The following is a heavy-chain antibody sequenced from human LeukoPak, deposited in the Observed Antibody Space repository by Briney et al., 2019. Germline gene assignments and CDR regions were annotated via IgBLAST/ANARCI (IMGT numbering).Heavy chain of an antibody. V-gene: IGHV4-59*01. CDR3: ARDRGPGSDYDFWSGGSYYGMDV. D-gene: IGHD3-3*01. J-gene: IGHJ6*02. CDR2: IYYSGST. CDR1: GGSISSYY. Sequence: SETLSLTCTVSGGSISSYYWSWIRQPPGKGLEWIGYIYYSGSTNYNPSLKSRVTISVDTSKNQFSLKLSSVTAADTAVYYCARDRGPGSDYDFWSGGSYYGMDVWGQGTTVTVSS.